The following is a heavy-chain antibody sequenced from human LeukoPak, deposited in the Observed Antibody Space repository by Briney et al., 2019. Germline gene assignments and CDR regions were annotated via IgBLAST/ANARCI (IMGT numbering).Heavy chain of an antibody. Sequence: GGSLRLSCAASGFTFSSYEMNWVRQAPGKGLEWVSYISSSGSTIYYADSVKGRFTIFRDNAKNSLYLQMNSLRAEDTAVYYCAGWNDVVRSDPWGQGTLVTVSS. J-gene: IGHJ5*02. V-gene: IGHV3-48*03. CDR1: GFTFSSYE. D-gene: IGHD1-1*01. CDR2: ISSSGSTI. CDR3: AGWNDVVRSDP.